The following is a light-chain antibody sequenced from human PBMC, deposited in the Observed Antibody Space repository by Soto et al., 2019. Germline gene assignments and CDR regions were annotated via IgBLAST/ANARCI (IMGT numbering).Light chain of an antibody. Sequence: EIVLTQSPPTLSLSPGEIATLSCRTSQSVSKYFAWYQQKHGRAPRLLIYDASRRGTGIPARFIGSGSGTDLTCTISSLEPEDFAIYYCKHRRNWPITFGQGTRLEIK. CDR3: KHRRNWPIT. J-gene: IGKJ5*01. CDR2: DAS. V-gene: IGKV3-11*01. CDR1: QSVSKY.